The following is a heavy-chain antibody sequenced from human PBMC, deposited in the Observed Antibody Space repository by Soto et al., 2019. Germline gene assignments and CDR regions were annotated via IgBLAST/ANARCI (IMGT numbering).Heavy chain of an antibody. CDR1: GGSFSSNNHY. CDR2: IYSGGGT. J-gene: IGHJ1*01. V-gene: IGHV3-66*01. Sequence: ETLSLTCTVSGGSFSSNNHYWVWIRQPPGKGLAWVSVIYSGGGTYYADSVKGRFTISRDNSKNTLYLQMNSLRAEDTAVYYCARDLVGATTEYFQHWGQGTLVTVSS. D-gene: IGHD1-26*01. CDR3: ARDLVGATTEYFQH.